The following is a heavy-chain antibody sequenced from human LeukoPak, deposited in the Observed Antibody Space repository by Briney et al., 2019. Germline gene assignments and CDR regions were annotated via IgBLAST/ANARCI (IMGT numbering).Heavy chain of an antibody. CDR2: IYYSGST. Sequence: SETLSLTCTVSGRSISSSNYYWGWIRQPPGKGLEWIGTIYYSGSTYYNSSLKSRVTISVDTSKNHFSLKVSSVTATDTAMYYCARHGALCTGGSCTRFDPWGQGTLVTVSS. CDR3: ARHGALCTGGSCTRFDP. J-gene: IGHJ5*02. D-gene: IGHD2-15*01. V-gene: IGHV4-39*01. CDR1: GRSISSSNYY.